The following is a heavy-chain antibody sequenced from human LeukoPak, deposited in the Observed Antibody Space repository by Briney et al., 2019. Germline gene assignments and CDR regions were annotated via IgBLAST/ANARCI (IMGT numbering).Heavy chain of an antibody. CDR2: ISSNGSYI. J-gene: IGHJ4*02. D-gene: IGHD3-16*01. Sequence: GGALRLSCAVAGFSFKSYSRTWGRQAPGKGLEWVSSISSNGSYIYYATAVNGLFTISINNANHSLYLQMTSRRAADTAVYYCTRDWGPKHRGSRYFDYWGQGTLVPVSS. CDR3: TRDWGPKHRGSRYFDY. CDR1: GFSFKSYS. V-gene: IGHV3-21*01.